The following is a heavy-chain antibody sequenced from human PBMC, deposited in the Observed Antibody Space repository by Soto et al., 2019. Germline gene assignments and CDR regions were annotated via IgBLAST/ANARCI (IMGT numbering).Heavy chain of an antibody. CDR2: IIPIFGTA. CDR3: ARVNRGIAARAYYYYGMDV. CDR1: GGTFSSYA. D-gene: IGHD6-6*01. J-gene: IGHJ6*02. V-gene: IGHV1-69*13. Sequence: ASVKVSCKASGGTFSSYAISWVRQAPGQGLEWMGGIIPIFGTANYAQKFQGRVTITADESTSTAYMELSSLRSEDTAVYYCARVNRGIAARAYYYYGMDVWGQGTTVTVSS.